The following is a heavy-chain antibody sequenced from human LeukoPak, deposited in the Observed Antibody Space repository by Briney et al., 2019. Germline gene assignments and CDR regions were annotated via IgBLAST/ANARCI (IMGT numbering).Heavy chain of an antibody. CDR2: INPNSGDT. D-gene: IGHD2-2*01. V-gene: IGHV1-2*06. J-gene: IGHJ4*02. Sequence: ASVKVSCKASGYTFTGYHMHWVRQAPGQGPEWMGRINPNSGDTNYAQKFQGRVTMTRDTSISTAYMELSRLRSDDTAVYYCARDYCSSTSCLFDYWAREPWSPSPQ. CDR1: GYTFTGYH. CDR3: ARDYCSSTSCLFDY.